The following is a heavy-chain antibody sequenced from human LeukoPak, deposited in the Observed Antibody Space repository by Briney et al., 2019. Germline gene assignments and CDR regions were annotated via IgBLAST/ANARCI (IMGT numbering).Heavy chain of an antibody. CDR3: ARVSWFPGTSYYYMDV. V-gene: IGHV4-59*01. J-gene: IGHJ6*03. CDR2: IHYRRST. D-gene: IGHD1-1*01. CDR1: GGSISSYY. Sequence: PSETLSLTCTVSGGSISSYYWSWIRQPPGKGLVWIGYIHYRRSTNYSPSLKSRVTISVDTSKNQFSLNLTSVTAADSAVYYCARVSWFPGTSYYYMDVWGKGTTVTVSS.